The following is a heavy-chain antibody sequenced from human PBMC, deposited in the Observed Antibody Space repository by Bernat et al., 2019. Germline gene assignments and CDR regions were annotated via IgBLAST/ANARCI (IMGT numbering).Heavy chain of an antibody. V-gene: IGHV3-74*01. J-gene: IGHJ4*02. CDR2: SSNDGSRT. Sequence: EVQLVESGGDLVQPGGSLRLSCAASGFTFSTSWMHWVRQDPGKGLVWVSRSSNDGSRTEYAASVKSRFTISRDNAKNRLYMKMNSLSAEDTAVYYCRSGALQYLVDHWDQGPLVTVSS. D-gene: IGHD2-15*01. CDR3: RSGALQYLVDH. CDR1: GFTFSTSW.